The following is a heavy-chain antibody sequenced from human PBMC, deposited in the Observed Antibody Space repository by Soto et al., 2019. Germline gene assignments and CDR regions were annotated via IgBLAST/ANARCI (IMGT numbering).Heavy chain of an antibody. CDR3: AKDQKNIVLMVYAASGMDV. V-gene: IGHV3-30*18. Sequence: PGGSLRLSCAASGFTFSSYGMHWVRQAPGKGLEWVAVISYDGSNKYYADSVKGRFTISRDNSKNTLYLQMNSLRAEGTAVYYCAKDQKNIVLMVYAASGMDVWGQGTTVTVSS. CDR2: ISYDGSNK. J-gene: IGHJ6*02. D-gene: IGHD2-8*01. CDR1: GFTFSSYG.